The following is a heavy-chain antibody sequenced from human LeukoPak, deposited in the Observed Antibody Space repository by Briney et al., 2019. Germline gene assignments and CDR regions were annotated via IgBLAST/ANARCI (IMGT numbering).Heavy chain of an antibody. CDR2: TYYRSKWYN. V-gene: IGHV6-1*01. CDR1: GDSVSSNSAT. J-gene: IGHJ4*02. CDR3: ARDKGGGVDTALAY. D-gene: IGHD5-18*01. Sequence: SQTLSLTCAISGDSVSSNSATWNWIRQSPLRGLEWLGRTYYRSKWYNNYAVSVKSRITINPDTSNNQFSLQLNSVTPEDTAVYYCARDKGGGVDTALAYWGQGTLVTVSS.